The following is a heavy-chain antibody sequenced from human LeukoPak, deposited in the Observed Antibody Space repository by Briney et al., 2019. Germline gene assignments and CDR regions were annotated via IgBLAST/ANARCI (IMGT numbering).Heavy chain of an antibody. CDR3: AKDSNWAFDY. V-gene: IGHV3-30*02. J-gene: IGHJ4*02. CDR1: GFTFSRYG. CDR2: IRKDGSDK. D-gene: IGHD7-27*01. Sequence: GGSLRLSCGASGFTFSRYGMHWVRQAPGKGLEWVAYIRKDGSDKYYADSVKGRFPISRDSSKNMVYLQMNSLRAEDTAVYYCAKDSNWAFDYWGQGTLVSVSS.